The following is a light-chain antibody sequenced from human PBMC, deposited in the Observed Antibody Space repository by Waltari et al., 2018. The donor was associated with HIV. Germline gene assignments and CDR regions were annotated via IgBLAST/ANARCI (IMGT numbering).Light chain of an antibody. Sequence: QSALTQPASVSGSPGQSITISCTGITTDVSSSNLVSWYQHHPGKAPKLMIFEVEKRPPGVSNRFSGSKSGNTASLTISWLQAEDEADYYCCSYAISGTFVVFGGGTNLTVL. V-gene: IGLV2-23*02. CDR2: EVE. CDR1: TTDVSSSNL. CDR3: CSYAISGTFVV. J-gene: IGLJ2*01.